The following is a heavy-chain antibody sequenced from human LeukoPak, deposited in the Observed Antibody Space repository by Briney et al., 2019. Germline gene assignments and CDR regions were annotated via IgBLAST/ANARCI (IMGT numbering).Heavy chain of an antibody. D-gene: IGHD6-13*01. Sequence: SETLSLTCTVSGGPISSYYWRWIRQPPGKGLEWIGCIYYSGSTNYNPSLKSRVNISVDTAKNQFSLKLSSVTAADTAVYYCARSGHSSSWFGTRPEYYYYGMDVWGQGTTVTVSS. CDR2: IYYSGST. V-gene: IGHV4-59*01. CDR1: GGPISSYY. J-gene: IGHJ6*02. CDR3: ARSGHSSSWFGTRPEYYYYGMDV.